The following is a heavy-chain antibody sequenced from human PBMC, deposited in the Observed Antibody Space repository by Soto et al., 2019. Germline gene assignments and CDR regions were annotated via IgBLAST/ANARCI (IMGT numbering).Heavy chain of an antibody. CDR2: ITSKTYGGTA. D-gene: IGHD2-15*01. CDR3: PRLPPERRGYCSGRSCYPFHS. V-gene: IGHV3-49*04. Sequence: EVQLVDSGGGLVQPGRSLRLSCTASGFTFVDYAMIWVRQAPGKGLEWVGYITSKTYGGTAEYAASVKGRFTISRDDSKSVVYLQMTSLKTEDTAIYYCPRLPPERRGYCSGRSCYPFHSWGQGTLVTVSS. CDR1: GFTFVDYA. J-gene: IGHJ4*02.